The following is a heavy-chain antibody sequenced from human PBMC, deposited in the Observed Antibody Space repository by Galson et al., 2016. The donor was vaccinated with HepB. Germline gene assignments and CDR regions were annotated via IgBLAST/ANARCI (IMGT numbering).Heavy chain of an antibody. CDR3: ATPRGYSYGYWDDTTTDY. CDR2: ISGSGGNT. V-gene: IGHV3-23*01. J-gene: IGHJ4*02. D-gene: IGHD5-18*01. CDR1: GFTFSSYA. Sequence: SLRFSCAASGFTFSSYAMSWVRQAPGKGLEWVSAISGSGGNTYYADSVKGRFTISRDNSKNTLYLQMNSPRAEDTAVYYCATPRGYSYGYWDDTTTDYWGQGTLVTVSS.